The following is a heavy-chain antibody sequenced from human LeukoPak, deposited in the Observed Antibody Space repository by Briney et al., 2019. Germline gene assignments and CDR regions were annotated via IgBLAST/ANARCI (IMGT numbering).Heavy chain of an antibody. V-gene: IGHV4-61*02. Sequence: PSQTLSLTCTVSGGSISSGGYYWSWIWQPAGKGLEWIGRVFTSGSTNYNPSLKSRVTISMDKSKNQFTLKLSSVTAADTAVYYCARLYSSASIGVHYFDYWGQGALVTVSS. D-gene: IGHD6-6*01. CDR1: GGSISSGGYY. CDR2: VFTSGST. CDR3: ARLYSSASIGVHYFDY. J-gene: IGHJ4*02.